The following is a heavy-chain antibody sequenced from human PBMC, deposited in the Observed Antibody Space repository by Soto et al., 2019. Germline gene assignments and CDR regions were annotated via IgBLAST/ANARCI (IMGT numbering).Heavy chain of an antibody. D-gene: IGHD6-19*01. V-gene: IGHV3-73*02. CDR2: IRSKANNYAT. J-gene: IGHJ6*02. CDR1: GFTFSGSA. Sequence: EVQLVESGGGLVQPGGSLKLSCAASGFTFSGSAMHWVRQASGKGLEWVGRIRSKANNYATAYVVSVKGRFTISRDDLKNTAYLQMNSLKTEDTAVYYCRVAVAGTDYYYYYGMDVWGQGTTVTVSS. CDR3: RVAVAGTDYYYYYGMDV.